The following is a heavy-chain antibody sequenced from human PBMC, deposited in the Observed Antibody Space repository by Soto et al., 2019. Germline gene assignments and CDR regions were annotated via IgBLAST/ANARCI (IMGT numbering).Heavy chain of an antibody. D-gene: IGHD4-17*01. CDR2: IYYSGST. Sequence: PSETLSLTCTVSGGSIISGGYYFICIRQHPGKGLEWIGYIYYSGSTYYNPSLKSRVTISVDTSKNQFSLKLSSVTAADTAVYYCARDYGGNLLDYWGQGTLVTVSS. V-gene: IGHV4-31*03. CDR3: ARDYGGNLLDY. CDR1: GGSIISGGYY. J-gene: IGHJ4*02.